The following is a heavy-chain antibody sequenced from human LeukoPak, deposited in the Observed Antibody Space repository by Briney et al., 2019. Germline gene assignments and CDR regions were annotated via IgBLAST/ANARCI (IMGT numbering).Heavy chain of an antibody. CDR1: GFTFSSYA. J-gene: IGHJ3*02. Sequence: PGRSLRLSCAASGFTFSSYAMHWVRQAPGKGLEWVSAISGSGGSTYYADSVKGRFTISRDNSKNTLYLQMDSLRAEDTAVYYCAKDRIMTTVTMWPNFDIWGQGTMVTVSS. CDR2: ISGSGGST. V-gene: IGHV3-23*01. CDR3: AKDRIMTTVTMWPNFDI. D-gene: IGHD4-17*01.